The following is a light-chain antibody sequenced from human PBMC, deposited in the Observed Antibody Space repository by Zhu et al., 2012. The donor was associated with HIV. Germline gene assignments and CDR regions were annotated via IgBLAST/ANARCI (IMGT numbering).Light chain of an antibody. CDR1: QSLSSVY. CDR3: QQYGSSPWA. J-gene: IGKJ1*01. Sequence: EIVLTQSPGTLSLSPGERVTLSCRASQSLSSVYLAWYQQKPGQAPRLLIYGTSSRATGIPDRFSGSRSGTDFTLTISRLEPEDFAAYFCQQYGSSPWAFGQGTKVEIK. CDR2: GTS. V-gene: IGKV3-20*01.